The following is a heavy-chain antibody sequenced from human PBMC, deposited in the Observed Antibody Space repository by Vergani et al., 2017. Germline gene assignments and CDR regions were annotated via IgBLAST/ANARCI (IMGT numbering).Heavy chain of an antibody. J-gene: IGHJ6*03. V-gene: IGHV3-33*06. CDR3: AKYLGGCNSISCSYYMDV. Sequence: QVQLVESGGGVVQPGGSLRLSCAASGFRFSSYGMNWVRQAPGKGLEWVAVIWYDGSNKYYADSVKGRFTISRDNSQNTVNLQMNSLRVDDTAVYYCAKYLGGCNSISCSYYMDVWGKGTTVTV. CDR1: GFRFSSYG. CDR2: IWYDGSNK. D-gene: IGHD2/OR15-2a*01.